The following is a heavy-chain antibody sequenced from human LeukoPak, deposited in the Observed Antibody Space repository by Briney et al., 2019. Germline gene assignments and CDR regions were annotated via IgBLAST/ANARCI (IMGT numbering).Heavy chain of an antibody. V-gene: IGHV4-34*01. CDR1: GGSFSGYY. Sequence: SETLSLTCGVSGGSFSGYYWSWIRQPPGKGLEWIGEINHSGSTNYNPSLKSRVTISVDTPKNHFSLNLTSVTVADTAVYFCAREDRNGNSGYAIGDWGQGILVTVSS. CDR2: INHSGST. D-gene: IGHD5-12*01. CDR3: AREDRNGNSGYAIGD. J-gene: IGHJ4*02.